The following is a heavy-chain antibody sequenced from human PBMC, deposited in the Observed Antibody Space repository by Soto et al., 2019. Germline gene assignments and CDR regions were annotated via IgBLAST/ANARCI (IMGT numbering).Heavy chain of an antibody. CDR3: AKATATGGGAFDI. V-gene: IGHV3-23*01. CDR1: GFTFSNYA. J-gene: IGHJ3*02. Sequence: GGSLRLSCAASGFTFSNYAMNWVRQAPGKGLEWVSAISNSFSDGNTHYADSVKGRFTISRDSSQNTVYLQMNSLTAGDTALYYCAKATATGGGAFDICGQGTMVTVSS. CDR2: ISNSFSDGNT. D-gene: IGHD2-8*02.